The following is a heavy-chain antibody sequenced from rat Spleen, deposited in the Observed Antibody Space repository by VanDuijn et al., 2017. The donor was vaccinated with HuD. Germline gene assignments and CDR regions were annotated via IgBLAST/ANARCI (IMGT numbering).Heavy chain of an antibody. J-gene: IGHJ2*01. CDR3: ARFNYTSRGYFDY. D-gene: IGHD1-8*01. V-gene: IGHV3-1*01. CDR2: ISYSGST. CDR1: GYSITTNY. Sequence: EVQLQESGPGLVKPSQSLSLTCSVTGYSITTNYWGWIRKFPGNKMEWMGYISYSGSTSYNPSLKSRISLTRDTSKNQFFLQLNSVTTEDTATYYCARFNYTSRGYFDYWGQGVMVTASS.